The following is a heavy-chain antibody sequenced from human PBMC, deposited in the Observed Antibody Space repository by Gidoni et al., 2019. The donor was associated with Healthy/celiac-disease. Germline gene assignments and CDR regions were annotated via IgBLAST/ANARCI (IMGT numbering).Heavy chain of an antibody. Sequence: EVQLVASGGGLVTPGRSLRRSCADSGFTFCSYSMTWVRQAPGKGLEWVSAISSSSSYIYYADSVKGRFTISRDNAKNSLYLQMNSLRAEDTAVYYCARDPSTVTTDPIDYWGQGTLVTVSS. D-gene: IGHD4-17*01. CDR2: ISSSSSYI. CDR3: ARDPSTVTTDPIDY. CDR1: GFTFCSYS. V-gene: IGHV3-21*01. J-gene: IGHJ4*02.